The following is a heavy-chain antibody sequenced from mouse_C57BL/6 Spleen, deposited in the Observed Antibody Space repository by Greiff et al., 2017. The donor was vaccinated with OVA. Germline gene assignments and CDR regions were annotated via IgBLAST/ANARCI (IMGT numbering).Heavy chain of an antibody. CDR3: ARWGGSSSYWYFDV. CDR1: GYTFTSYW. J-gene: IGHJ1*03. V-gene: IGHV1-59*01. D-gene: IGHD1-1*01. Sequence: QVQLQQPGAELVRPGTSVKLSCKASGYTFTSYWMHWVKQRPGQGLEWIGVIDPSDSYTNYNQKFTGKATLTVDTSSSTAYMQLSSLTSEDSAVYYCARWGGSSSYWYFDVWGTGTTVTVSS. CDR2: IDPSDSYT.